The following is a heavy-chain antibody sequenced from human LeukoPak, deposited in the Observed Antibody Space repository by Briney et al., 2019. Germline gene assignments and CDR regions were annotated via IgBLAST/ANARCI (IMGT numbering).Heavy chain of an antibody. D-gene: IGHD3-10*01. Sequence: PSETLSLTCTVSGGSISDYHWSWIRQPPGKGLEWIGYIYYSGSTYYNPSLKSRVTISVDTSKNQFSLKLSSVTAADTAVYYCASGFGWGQGTLVTVSS. CDR1: GGSISDYH. CDR3: ASGFG. CDR2: IYYSGST. V-gene: IGHV4-30-4*08. J-gene: IGHJ4*02.